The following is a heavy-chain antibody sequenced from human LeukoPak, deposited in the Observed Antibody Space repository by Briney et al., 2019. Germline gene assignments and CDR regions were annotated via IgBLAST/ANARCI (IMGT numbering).Heavy chain of an antibody. Sequence: GGSLRLSCAASGFTFSRYEMNWVRQAPGKGLEWVSYISSTGSTIYYADSVKGRFTISRDNAKNSLYLQMNSLRAEDTAVYYCERDALAATGTRGDYWGQGTLVTVSS. CDR1: GFTFSRYE. D-gene: IGHD6-13*01. CDR2: ISSTGSTI. J-gene: IGHJ4*02. CDR3: ERDALAATGTRGDY. V-gene: IGHV3-48*03.